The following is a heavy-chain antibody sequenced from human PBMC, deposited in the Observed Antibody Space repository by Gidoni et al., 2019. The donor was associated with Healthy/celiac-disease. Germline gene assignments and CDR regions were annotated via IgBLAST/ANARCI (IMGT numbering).Heavy chain of an antibody. J-gene: IGHJ4*02. Sequence: EVQLLESGGGLVQPGGSLRLSCAASGFTCSSYAMSWVRQAPGKGLESVSSTSGRGGRIYYADSMKGRFTLSRDNSKNTLYLQMNSLIAEDTAVYYCAKEGYSSRWYPSYYFDYWGQGTLVTVSS. CDR2: TSGRGGRI. CDR1: GFTCSSYA. CDR3: AKEGYSSRWYPSYYFDY. D-gene: IGHD6-19*01. V-gene: IGHV3-23*01.